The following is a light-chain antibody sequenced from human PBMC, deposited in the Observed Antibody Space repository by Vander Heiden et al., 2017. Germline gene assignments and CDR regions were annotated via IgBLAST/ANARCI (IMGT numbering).Light chain of an antibody. Sequence: DIQMTQSSSSLLASVRGRVTITCRASQSISSYLKWYQQKPGKAPKLLIYAASSLRSGVPSRFSGSGSGTDFTLTISSLQPEDFATYYCQQGYSTPQTFGQGTKVEIK. V-gene: IGKV1-39*01. CDR3: QQGYSTPQT. CDR1: QSISSY. CDR2: AAS. J-gene: IGKJ1*01.